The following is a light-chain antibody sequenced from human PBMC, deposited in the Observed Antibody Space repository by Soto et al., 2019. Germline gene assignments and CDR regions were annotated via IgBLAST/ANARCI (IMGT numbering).Light chain of an antibody. Sequence: EIVLTQSPGPLSLSPGETATVSCRATESLITKALAWYQQKPGQAPRLLIYVAFTRDAGIPDRFNGSGSGTEFTLTISRLESEDFVLYDCQQYGDSPLTFGPGTKVEIK. V-gene: IGKV3-20*01. CDR1: ESLITKA. CDR3: QQYGDSPLT. J-gene: IGKJ3*01. CDR2: VAF.